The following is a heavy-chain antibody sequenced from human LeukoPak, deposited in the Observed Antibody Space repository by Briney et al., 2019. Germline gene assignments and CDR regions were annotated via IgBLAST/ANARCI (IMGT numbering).Heavy chain of an antibody. J-gene: IGHJ4*02. CDR2: ISYDGNNK. V-gene: IGHV3-30*01. D-gene: IGHD4-17*01. CDR3: ARNPYYGDYV. CDR1: GFTFSSYT. Sequence: LSCVASGFTFSSYTMHWVRQAPGTGLEWVAVISYDGNNKYYADSVKGRFTISRDNSKNTLYLQMNSLRGEDTAVYYCARNPYYGDYVWGQGTRVTVSS.